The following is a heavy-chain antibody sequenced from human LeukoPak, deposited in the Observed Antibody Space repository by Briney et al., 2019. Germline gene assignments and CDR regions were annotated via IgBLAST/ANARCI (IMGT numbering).Heavy chain of an antibody. V-gene: IGHV3-30*04. CDR1: GFTFSSYA. CDR3: ARDPRGVVTAILDY. J-gene: IGHJ4*02. Sequence: GGSLRLSCAASGFTFSSYAMHWVRQAPGKGLEWVAVISYDGSNKYYADSVKGRFTISRDNSKNTLYLQMNSLRAEDTAVYYCARDPRGVVTAILDYWGRGTLVTVSS. D-gene: IGHD2-21*02. CDR2: ISYDGSNK.